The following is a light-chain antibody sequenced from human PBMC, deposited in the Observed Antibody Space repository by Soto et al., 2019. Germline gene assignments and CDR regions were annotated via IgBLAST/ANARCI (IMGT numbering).Light chain of an antibody. Sequence: EIVMTQSPATLSVSPGEGATLSCRASQSVSSNLAWYQQKPGQAPRLLILGASTRATGIPARFSGSGSGTEFSLSISALQPEDFAIYYCQQYSNWPLTFGGGTKVDIK. V-gene: IGKV3-15*01. CDR2: GAS. J-gene: IGKJ4*01. CDR1: QSVSSN. CDR3: QQYSNWPLT.